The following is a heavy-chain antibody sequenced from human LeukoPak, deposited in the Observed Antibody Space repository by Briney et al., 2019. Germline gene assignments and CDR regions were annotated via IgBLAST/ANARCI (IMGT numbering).Heavy chain of an antibody. J-gene: IGHJ4*02. Sequence: GGSLRLSCAASGFTFSTYAMSWVRQAPGKGLEWVSAISGGGDSTYYADSVKGRFTISRDNSKNALYLQMNSLRAEDTAIYYCAKRDSSGWFYFDYWGQGTLVTVSS. CDR2: ISGGGDST. CDR3: AKRDSSGWFYFDY. CDR1: GFTFSTYA. V-gene: IGHV3-23*01. D-gene: IGHD6-19*01.